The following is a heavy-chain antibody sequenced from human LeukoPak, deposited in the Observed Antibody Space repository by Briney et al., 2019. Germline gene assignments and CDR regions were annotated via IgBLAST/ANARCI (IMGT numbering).Heavy chain of an antibody. V-gene: IGHV1-18*01. D-gene: IGHD2-15*01. CDR3: ARDVGGYCSGGSCAVFDY. CDR1: GYTFTSYG. Sequence: GASVKVSCKASGYTFTSYGISWVRQAPGHGLEWMGWISAYNGNTNYAQKLQGRVTMTTDTSTSTAYMELRSLRSDDTAVYYCARDVGGYCSGGSCAVFDYWGQGTLVTVSS. CDR2: ISAYNGNT. J-gene: IGHJ4*02.